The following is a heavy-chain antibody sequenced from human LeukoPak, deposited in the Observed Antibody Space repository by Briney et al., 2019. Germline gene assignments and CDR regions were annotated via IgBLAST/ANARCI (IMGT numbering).Heavy chain of an antibody. Sequence: GGSLRLSCEASVFTFNNYAISWVRQAPGKGLEWVSAMSGSGGMTYTAEPVKGRFTISRDNSKNTLDLQMNSLRADDTAVYYCAKGPFFYYDASGYNYYDLWGQGTLVTVSS. CDR2: MSGSGGMT. CDR1: VFTFNNYA. V-gene: IGHV3-23*01. D-gene: IGHD3-22*01. CDR3: AKGPFFYYDASGYNYYDL. J-gene: IGHJ4*02.